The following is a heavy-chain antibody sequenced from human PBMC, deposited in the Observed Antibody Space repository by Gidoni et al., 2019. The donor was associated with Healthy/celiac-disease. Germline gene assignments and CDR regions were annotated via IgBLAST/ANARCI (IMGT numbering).Heavy chain of an antibody. J-gene: IGHJ4*02. V-gene: IGHV4-39*01. Sequence: QLQLQESGPGLVKPSETLSLTCTVSGGSISSSSYYWGWIRQPPGKGLEWIGSIYYSGSTYYNPSLKSRVTISVDTSKNQFSLKLSSVTAADTAVYYCASARRNYDSSGYYPRGFDYWGQGTLVTVSS. CDR1: GGSISSSSYY. D-gene: IGHD3-22*01. CDR3: ASARRNYDSSGYYPRGFDY. CDR2: IYYSGST.